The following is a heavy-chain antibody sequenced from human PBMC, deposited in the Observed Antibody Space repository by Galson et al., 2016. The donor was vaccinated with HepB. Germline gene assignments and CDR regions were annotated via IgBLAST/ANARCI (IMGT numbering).Heavy chain of an antibody. CDR2: IYSGGDT. D-gene: IGHD3-16*01. Sequence: SLRLSCAASGFTVSNNYMSWVRQAPGKGLQWVSLIYSGGDTDYADSVKGRFTVSRDSSKNTVYLQMNSLRDEDTAGYYCAGGPMRRGWGQGTLVTVSS. CDR3: AGGPMRRG. CDR1: GFTVSNNY. V-gene: IGHV3-53*01. J-gene: IGHJ4*02.